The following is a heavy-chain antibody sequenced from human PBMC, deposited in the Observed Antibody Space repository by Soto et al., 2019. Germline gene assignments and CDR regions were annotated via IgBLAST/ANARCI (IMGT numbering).Heavy chain of an antibody. J-gene: IGHJ4*02. V-gene: IGHV2-5*01. CDR3: AHGRYVTSFILDY. Sequence: QITLKESAPMLVKPTQTLTLTCTFSGFSLNTPGEGVGWIRQPPGKALKWLALIYWNADTRYSPSLESMLTITKDTSKNQVVVTMTNMDPVDTATYYCAHGRYVTSFILDYWGQGTLDTVSS. CDR1: GFSLNTPGEG. D-gene: IGHD2-2*01. CDR2: IYWNADT.